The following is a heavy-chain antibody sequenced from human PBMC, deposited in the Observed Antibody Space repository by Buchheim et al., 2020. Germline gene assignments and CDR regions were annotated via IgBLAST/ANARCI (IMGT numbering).Heavy chain of an antibody. V-gene: IGHV4-31*03. CDR1: GGSISSGGYY. J-gene: IGHJ6*02. CDR3: ARCQFLGSTSLGMDV. D-gene: IGHD2-2*01. CDR2: IYYSGST. Sequence: QVQLQESGPGLVKPSQTLSLTCTVSGGSISSGGYYWSWIRQHPGKGLEWIGYIYYSGSTYYNPSLKRRVTISVDTAKNQFTLKLCSVTAADTAMYYCARCQFLGSTSLGMDVWGQGTT.